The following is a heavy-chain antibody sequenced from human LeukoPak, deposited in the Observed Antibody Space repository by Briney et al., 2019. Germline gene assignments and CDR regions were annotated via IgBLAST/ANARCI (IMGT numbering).Heavy chain of an antibody. J-gene: IGHJ4*02. V-gene: IGHV4-4*02. CDR1: GGSISSSNW. Sequence: SETLSLTCAVSGGSISSSNWWSWVRQPPGKGLEWIGEIYHSGSTNYNPSLKSRVTISVDTSKNQFSLKLSSVTAADTAVYYCAREPYSSSWYVVDYWGQGTLVTVSS. D-gene: IGHD6-13*01. CDR2: IYHSGST. CDR3: AREPYSSSWYVVDY.